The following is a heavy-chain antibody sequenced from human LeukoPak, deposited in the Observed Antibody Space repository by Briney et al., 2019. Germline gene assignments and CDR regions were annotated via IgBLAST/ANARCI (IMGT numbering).Heavy chain of an antibody. CDR2: IFYSGST. J-gene: IGHJ5*02. V-gene: IGHV4-59*01. CDR1: GDSIPSFF. Sequence: SETLSLTCTVSGDSIPSFFWSWIRQPPGKGLEWIGYIFYSGSTNYHPPLKSRATISLDMSKNQFFLKLNSLTAADTAVYYCARVGYDYVWGRQNRFDPWGQGTLVTVSS. D-gene: IGHD3-16*01. CDR3: ARVGYDYVWGRQNRFDP.